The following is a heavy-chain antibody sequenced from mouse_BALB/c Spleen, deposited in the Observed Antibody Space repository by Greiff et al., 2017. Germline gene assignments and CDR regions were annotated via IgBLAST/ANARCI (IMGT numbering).Heavy chain of an antibody. CDR2: ISSGGGNT. CDR3: ARLLRYYFDY. Sequence: EVHLVESGAGLVKPGGSLKLSCAASGFTFSSYTMSWVRQTPEKRLEWVATISSGGGNTYYPDSVKGRFTISRDNATNNLYLQMSSLRSEDTALYYCARLLRYYFDYWGQGTTLTVSS. CDR1: GFTFSSYT. J-gene: IGHJ2*01. V-gene: IGHV5-9*03. D-gene: IGHD1-1*01.